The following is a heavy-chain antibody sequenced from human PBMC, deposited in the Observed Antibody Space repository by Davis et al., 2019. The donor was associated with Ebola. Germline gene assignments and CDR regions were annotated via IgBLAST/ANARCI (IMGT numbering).Heavy chain of an antibody. CDR2: INSDESTP. V-gene: IGHV3-74*01. D-gene: IGHD2-2*01. Sequence: PGGSLRLSCVASGFTFSSYWMHWVRQAPGKGLVWVAHINSDESTPTYADSVKGRFTISRDNAKNTLYLQMNSLRAEDTALYYCVRDYCSSNNCPSKGGFDIWGQGTMVTVSS. CDR1: GFTFSSYW. J-gene: IGHJ3*02. CDR3: VRDYCSSNNCPSKGGFDI.